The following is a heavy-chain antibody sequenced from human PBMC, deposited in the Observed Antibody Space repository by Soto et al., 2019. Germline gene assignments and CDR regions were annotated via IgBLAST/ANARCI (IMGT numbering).Heavy chain of an antibody. J-gene: IGHJ4*02. CDR3: PSSQEAAAFAT. Sequence: RQATRQGLEWMGWMNPNSDTGYAQKFQGRVTMTRDTSTSTVYMELSSLRSEDTAVYYCPSSQEAAAFATWAEATSVTVSS. CDR2: MNPNSDT. V-gene: IGHV1-8*01. D-gene: IGHD6-13*01.